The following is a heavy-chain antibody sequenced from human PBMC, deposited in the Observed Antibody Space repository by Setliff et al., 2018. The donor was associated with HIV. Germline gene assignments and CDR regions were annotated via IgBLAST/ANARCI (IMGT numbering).Heavy chain of an antibody. Sequence: SETLSLTCAASGYSINSGFSRAWIRQPPAQGPQWIGSIYQSGSIYYNPSLQSRVTISVDSSKNQFSLNLFSVTAADTAVYYCARPRRVRSRAWYWFDIWGQGTLVTVSS. V-gene: IGHV4-38-2*01. J-gene: IGHJ5*02. D-gene: IGHD6-19*01. CDR1: GYSINSGFS. CDR2: IYQSGSI. CDR3: ARPRRVRSRAWYWFDI.